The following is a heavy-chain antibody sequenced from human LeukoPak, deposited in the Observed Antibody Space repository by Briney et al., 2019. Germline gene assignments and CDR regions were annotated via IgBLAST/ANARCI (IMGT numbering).Heavy chain of an antibody. D-gene: IGHD1-14*01. CDR3: ARAPYITKPFDY. J-gene: IGHJ4*02. V-gene: IGHV3-53*01. CDR2: IYSGGST. CDR1: VFTVSSNY. Sequence: PGGSVTLSCAASVFTVSSNYMRWVRQAPWKGLEWVSVIYSGGSTYYADSVKGRFTISRDNSKNTLYLQMNSLRAEDTAVYYCARAPYITKPFDYWGQGTLVTVSS.